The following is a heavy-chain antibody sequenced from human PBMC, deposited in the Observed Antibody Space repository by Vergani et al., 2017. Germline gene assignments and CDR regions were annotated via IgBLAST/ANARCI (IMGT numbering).Heavy chain of an antibody. CDR2: IYYSGST. D-gene: IGHD4-17*01. Sequence: HVQLQESGPGLVKPSQTLSLTCTVSGGSISSGGYYWSWLRQHPGKGLEWIGYIYYSGSTYYNPSLKSRVTISVDTSKNQFSLKLSSVTAADTAVYYCARARKYGEPPFDYWGQGTLVTVSS. CDR3: ARARKYGEPPFDY. J-gene: IGHJ4*02. V-gene: IGHV4-31*03. CDR1: GGSISSGGYY.